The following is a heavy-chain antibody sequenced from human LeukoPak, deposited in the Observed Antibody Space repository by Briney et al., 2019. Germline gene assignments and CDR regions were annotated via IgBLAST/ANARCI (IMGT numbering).Heavy chain of an antibody. Sequence: SETLSLTCTVSSGSISSSGYYWSWIRQHPGKGLEWIGYIYYSGTTYYNPSLSGRVTISSDTTKNQFSLKLSSVTAADTAVYYCARERYYYDSSGTFDYWGQGTLVTVSS. CDR1: SGSISSSGYY. CDR2: IYYSGTT. D-gene: IGHD3-22*01. CDR3: ARERYYYDSSGTFDY. J-gene: IGHJ4*02. V-gene: IGHV4-31*03.